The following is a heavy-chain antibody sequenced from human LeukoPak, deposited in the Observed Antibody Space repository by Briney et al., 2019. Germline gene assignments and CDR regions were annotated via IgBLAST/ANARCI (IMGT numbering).Heavy chain of an antibody. V-gene: IGHV1-2*02. CDR2: INSNRGGT. CDR3: ARVVTSYAFDI. J-gene: IGHJ3*02. D-gene: IGHD3-10*01. CDR1: GYTFSDYY. Sequence: ASVKVSCKASGYTFSDYYMHWVRQAPGQGLEWMGWINSNRGGTNYAQKFQGRVTMTRDTSISTAYMELSSLRSDDTAVYYCARVVTSYAFDIWGQGTMVTVSS.